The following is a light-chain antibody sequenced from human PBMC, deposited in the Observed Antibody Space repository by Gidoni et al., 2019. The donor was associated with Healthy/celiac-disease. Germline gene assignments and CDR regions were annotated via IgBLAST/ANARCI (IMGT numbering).Light chain of an antibody. J-gene: IGKJ1*01. V-gene: IGKV3-20*01. CDR1: QSVSSSY. Sequence: EIVLTQSPGTLSLSPGERATLSCRASQSVSSSYLAWYQQKPGQAPRILIYGASSRATGIPDRFSGSGSGTDFTLTISRLEPEDFAEYYCQQYGSSPRTFXQXTKVEIK. CDR3: QQYGSSPRT. CDR2: GAS.